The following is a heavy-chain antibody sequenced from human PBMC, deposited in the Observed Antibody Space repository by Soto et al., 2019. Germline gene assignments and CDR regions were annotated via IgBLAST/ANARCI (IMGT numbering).Heavy chain of an antibody. Sequence: SETLSLTCAVSGGSISSGDYSWSWIRQPPGKGLEWVGYIYQSGSAYYNPSLKSRVTISLDRSKNHFSLKLTSVTAADTAVYYCARLGNCRGGSCYPNWFDPWGQGTLVTVSS. D-gene: IGHD2-15*01. CDR2: IYQSGSA. V-gene: IGHV4-30-2*01. CDR3: ARLGNCRGGSCYPNWFDP. CDR1: GGSISSGDYS. J-gene: IGHJ5*02.